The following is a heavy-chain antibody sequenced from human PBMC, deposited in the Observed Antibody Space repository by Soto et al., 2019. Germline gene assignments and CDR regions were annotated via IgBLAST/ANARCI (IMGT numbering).Heavy chain of an antibody. Sequence: QVQLVQSGAEVKKPGSSVKVSCKASGGTFSSYTISWVRQAPGQGLEWMGRIIPILGIANYGQKFQGRVTITADKSTSTAYIELSSLRSEDTAVYYCAAEAFDIWGQGTNGHRLF. CDR1: GGTFSSYT. CDR3: AAEAFDI. V-gene: IGHV1-69*02. CDR2: IIPILGIA. J-gene: IGHJ3*02.